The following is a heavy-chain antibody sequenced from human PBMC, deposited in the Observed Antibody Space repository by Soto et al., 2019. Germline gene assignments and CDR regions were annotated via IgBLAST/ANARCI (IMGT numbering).Heavy chain of an antibody. CDR1: GYSFTSHA. V-gene: IGHV1-3*01. CDR2: INAGNGNT. Sequence: QVQLVQSGAEVKKPGASVKVSCKASGYSFTSHAMHWVRQAPGQSLEWMGWINAGNGNTKYSQKFQGRVTITRETSASTAYMELSSLRSEETAVYYCLGYCSGGSCYSRGYWGQGTLVTVSS. CDR3: LGYCSGGSCYSRGY. J-gene: IGHJ4*02. D-gene: IGHD2-15*01.